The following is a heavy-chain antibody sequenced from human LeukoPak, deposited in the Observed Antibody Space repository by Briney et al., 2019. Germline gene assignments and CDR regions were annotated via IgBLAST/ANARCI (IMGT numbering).Heavy chain of an antibody. J-gene: IGHJ4*02. CDR1: GFTFSTYA. CDR3: ARGSESYGDYTGDY. D-gene: IGHD4-17*01. Sequence: PGGSLRLSCAASGFTFSTYAMNWVRQAPGKGLEWVSYISSSSSTIYYADSVKGRFTISRDNAKNSLYLQMNSLRDEDTAVYYCARGSESYGDYTGDYWGQGTLVTVPS. V-gene: IGHV3-48*02. CDR2: ISSSSSTI.